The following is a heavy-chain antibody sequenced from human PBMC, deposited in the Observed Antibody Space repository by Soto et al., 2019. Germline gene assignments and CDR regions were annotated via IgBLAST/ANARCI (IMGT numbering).Heavy chain of an antibody. Sequence: QVQLVESGGGVVQPGRSLRLSCAASGFTFSSYGMHWVRQAPGKGLEWVAVIWYDGSNKYYADSVKGRFTISRDNSKNTLYLQMYSLRAEDTAVYYCARPRRVAATAEQWDWFDPWGQGTLVTVSS. V-gene: IGHV3-33*01. CDR3: ARPRRVAATAEQWDWFDP. CDR1: GFTFSSYG. CDR2: IWYDGSNK. D-gene: IGHD2-15*01. J-gene: IGHJ5*02.